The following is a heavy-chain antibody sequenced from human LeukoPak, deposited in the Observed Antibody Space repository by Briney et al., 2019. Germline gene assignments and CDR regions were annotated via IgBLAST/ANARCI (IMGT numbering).Heavy chain of an antibody. V-gene: IGHV3-23*01. CDR3: AKSLYVSSSYVY. Sequence: GGSLRLSCAASGFTFSSYAMSGVRQAPGKGLEWVSAISGSGGSTYYADSVKGLFTISRENSKNTLYVQMNTLSAEDTAVYYCAKSLYVSSSYVYWGQGTLVTVSS. J-gene: IGHJ4*02. CDR2: ISGSGGST. CDR1: GFTFSSYA. D-gene: IGHD6-6*01.